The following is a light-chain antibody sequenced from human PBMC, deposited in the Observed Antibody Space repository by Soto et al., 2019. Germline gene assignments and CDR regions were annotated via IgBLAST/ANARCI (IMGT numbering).Light chain of an antibody. CDR2: GAT. CDR3: PPYDVLRSNT. V-gene: IGKV1-33*01. J-gene: IGKJ5*01. Sequence: DIPITQSPSTLSASIGDRVTIPCQASQDIGNSLKWYQQLPGKPPKLLIYGATNLEAGVPLRFSGRGSGTHFTFSISSLEPENIATNSCPPYDVLRSNTFCQGPR. CDR1: QDIGNS.